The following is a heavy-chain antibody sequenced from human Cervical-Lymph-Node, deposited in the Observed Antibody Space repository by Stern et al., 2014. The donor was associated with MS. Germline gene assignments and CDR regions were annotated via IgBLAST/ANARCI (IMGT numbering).Heavy chain of an antibody. Sequence: VQLGQSGAEVKKPGESLKISCKGSGYTFSNSWIGWVSQMPGRGLEWMGIIYPADSDTRDSPSFQGHIPISADKSISTAYLQWNSLKASDTAIFYCARGSAGAGAFFYYWGQGTLVTVSS. V-gene: IGHV5-51*01. D-gene: IGHD2-8*02. CDR2: IYPADSDT. CDR1: GYTFSNSW. CDR3: ARGSAGAGAFFYY. J-gene: IGHJ4*02.